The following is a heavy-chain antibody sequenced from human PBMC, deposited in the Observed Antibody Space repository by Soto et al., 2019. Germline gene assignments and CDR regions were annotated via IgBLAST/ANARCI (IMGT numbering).Heavy chain of an antibody. CDR3: ESKTVTAQNLAY. J-gene: IGHJ4*02. D-gene: IGHD5-18*01. CDR1: GGSISSSSYY. Sequence: SETLSLTCTVSGGSISSSSYYWGWIRQPPGKGLEWIGSIYYSGSTYYNPSLKSRVTISVDTSKNQFSLKLSSVTAADTAVDYGESKTVTAQNLAYGGQGTLVTAS. V-gene: IGHV4-39*01. CDR2: IYYSGST.